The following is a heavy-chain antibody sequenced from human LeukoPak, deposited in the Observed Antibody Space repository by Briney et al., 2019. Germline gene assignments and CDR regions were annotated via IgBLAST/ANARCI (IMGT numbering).Heavy chain of an antibody. CDR2: IYYSGST. J-gene: IGHJ4*02. Sequence: SETLSLTCTVSGGSISSYYWSWIRQPPGKGLEWIGYIYYSGSTNYSPSLKSRVTISVDTSKNQFSLKLSSVTAADTAVYYCARGRFGYCSSTSCSPHYYFDYWGQGTLVTVSS. D-gene: IGHD2-2*01. CDR1: GGSISSYY. V-gene: IGHV4-59*12. CDR3: ARGRFGYCSSTSCSPHYYFDY.